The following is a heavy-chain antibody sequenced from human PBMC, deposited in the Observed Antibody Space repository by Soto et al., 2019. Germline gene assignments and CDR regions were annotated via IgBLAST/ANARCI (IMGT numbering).Heavy chain of an antibody. CDR2: ITASGYST. J-gene: IGHJ4*02. V-gene: IGHV3-23*01. D-gene: IGHD3-16*01. CDR3: AKGDLLWDPFDS. Sequence: EAQLLESGGGLVQPGGSLRLSCAASGLAFSNYAMTWVRQAPGKGLEWVSIITASGYSTYSGGAVKGRFTTSRDNSRSTLYLQMNGLRADDTAVYYCAKGDLLWDPFDSWGQGPLVPVSS. CDR1: GLAFSNYA.